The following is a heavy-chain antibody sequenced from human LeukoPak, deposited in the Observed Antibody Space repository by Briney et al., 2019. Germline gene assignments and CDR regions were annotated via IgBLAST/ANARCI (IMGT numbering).Heavy chain of an antibody. CDR2: INQDGSEK. D-gene: IGHD5-18*01. Sequence: GGSLRLSCAASGFTFSRYWMSWVRQAPGKGLDWVANINQDGSEKYYVDSVKGRYTISRDNAKNSLFLEMNSLRAEDTAVYYCARMWIQLWPIDSWGQGTLVTVSS. J-gene: IGHJ4*02. CDR1: GFTFSRYW. CDR3: ARMWIQLWPIDS. V-gene: IGHV3-7*01.